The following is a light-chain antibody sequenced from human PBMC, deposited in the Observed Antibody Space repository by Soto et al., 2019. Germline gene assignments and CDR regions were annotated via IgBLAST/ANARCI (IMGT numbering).Light chain of an antibody. CDR1: QGISSY. J-gene: IGKJ2*01. V-gene: IGKV1-9*01. CDR3: QQLNSYPHT. Sequence: DIQLTQSPSFLSASVRDRVTITCRASQGISSYLAWYQQKPGKAPKLLIYAASTLQSGVPSRFSGSGSGTEFTLTISSLQPEDFATYYCQQLNSYPHTFGQGTKLEIK. CDR2: AAS.